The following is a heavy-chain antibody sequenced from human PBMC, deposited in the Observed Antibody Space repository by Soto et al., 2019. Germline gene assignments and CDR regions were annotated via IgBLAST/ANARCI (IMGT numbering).Heavy chain of an antibody. CDR3: ATIGYSYATDY. D-gene: IGHD5-18*01. CDR2: INAGNGNT. CDR1: GYTFTSYA. J-gene: IGHJ4*02. Sequence: ASVKVSCKASGYTFTSYAMHWVRQAPGQRLEWMGWINAGNGNTKYSQKFQGRVTMTEDTSTDTAYMELSSLRSEDTAVYYCATIGYSYATDYWGQGTLVTVSS. V-gene: IGHV1-3*01.